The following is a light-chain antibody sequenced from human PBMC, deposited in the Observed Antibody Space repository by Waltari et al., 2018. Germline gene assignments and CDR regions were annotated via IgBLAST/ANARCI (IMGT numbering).Light chain of an antibody. Sequence: NFMLTQPHSVSESPGKTVTISCTRSSGSLARNHVQWYQQRPGSSPTIVIYEDNQRPSGVPDRFSGSIDSSSNSASLTISGLRTEDEADYYCQSYDSSNLWVFGGGTKLTVL. CDR2: EDN. V-gene: IGLV6-57*01. CDR1: SGSLARNH. CDR3: QSYDSSNLWV. J-gene: IGLJ3*02.